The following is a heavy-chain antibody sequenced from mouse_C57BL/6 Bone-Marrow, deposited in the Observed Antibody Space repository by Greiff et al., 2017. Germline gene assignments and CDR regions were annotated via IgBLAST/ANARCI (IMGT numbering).Heavy chain of an antibody. D-gene: IGHD1-2*01. CDR1: EYEFPSHD. Sequence: EVKLMESGGGLVQPGESLKLSCESNEYEFPSHDMSWVRKTPEKRLELVAAINSDGGSTYYPDTMERRFIISRDNTKKTLYLQMSSLRSEDTALYYCARLSTASDWYFDVWGTGTTVTVSS. V-gene: IGHV5-2*01. CDR2: INSDGGST. CDR3: ARLSTASDWYFDV. J-gene: IGHJ1*03.